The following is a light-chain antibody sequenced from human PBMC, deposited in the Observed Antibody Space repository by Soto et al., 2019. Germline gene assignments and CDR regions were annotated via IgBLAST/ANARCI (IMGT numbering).Light chain of an antibody. Sequence: QSSLAQPAPLSGSPGQSITISCTGTSSDVGGLNSVSWYQHHPGKAPKLIIYDVTSRPSGVSIRFSGSKSDNTASLTISGLQPEDEADYHCSSYTTSNTRQIVFGTGTKVTVL. CDR2: DVT. CDR3: SSYTTSNTRQIV. V-gene: IGLV2-14*03. CDR1: SSDVGGLNS. J-gene: IGLJ1*01.